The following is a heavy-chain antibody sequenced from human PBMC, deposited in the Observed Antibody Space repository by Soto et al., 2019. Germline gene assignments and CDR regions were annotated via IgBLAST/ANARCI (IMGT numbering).Heavy chain of an antibody. Sequence: QVQLVQSGAEVKKPGSSVKVSCKASGGTFSSYAISWVRQAPGQGLEWMGGIIPIFGTANYAQKFQGRVTITADESTSTAYMGLSSLRSEDTAVYYCARDYTEMATNENWFDPWGQGTLVTVSS. CDR1: GGTFSSYA. V-gene: IGHV1-69*12. D-gene: IGHD5-12*01. CDR2: IIPIFGTA. CDR3: ARDYTEMATNENWFDP. J-gene: IGHJ5*02.